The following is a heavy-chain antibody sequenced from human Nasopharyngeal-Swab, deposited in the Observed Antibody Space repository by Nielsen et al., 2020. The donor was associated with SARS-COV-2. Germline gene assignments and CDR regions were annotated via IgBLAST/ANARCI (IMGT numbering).Heavy chain of an antibody. J-gene: IGHJ4*02. V-gene: IGHV4-39*01. CDR3: ARLGHSSSSPRRGYFDY. CDR2: IYYSGST. CDR1: GGSISSSTYY. D-gene: IGHD6-6*01. Sequence: LRLSCTVSGGSISSSTYYWGWIRQPPGKGLEWIGSIYYSGSTYYNPSLKSRVTISVDTSKTQFSLKLSSVTAADTAVYYCARLGHSSSSPRRGYFDYWGQGTLVTVSS.